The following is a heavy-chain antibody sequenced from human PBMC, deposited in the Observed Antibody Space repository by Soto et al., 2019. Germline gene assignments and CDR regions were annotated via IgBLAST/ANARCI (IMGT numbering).Heavy chain of an antibody. D-gene: IGHD4-17*01. J-gene: IGHJ4*02. V-gene: IGHV1-18*04. CDR1: GYTFRTHG. CDR2: ISGYNGNT. CDR3: ASWAGLVRDFGGPLDY. Sequence: QVQLEQSGGEVKKPGASVKVSCKASGYTFRTHGVSWVRRAPGQGLEWMGWISGYNGNTNYAQKFQGRVTMTTETSTNTAYMELRSLRSDDTALYYCASWAGLVRDFGGPLDYWGQGTLVTVSS.